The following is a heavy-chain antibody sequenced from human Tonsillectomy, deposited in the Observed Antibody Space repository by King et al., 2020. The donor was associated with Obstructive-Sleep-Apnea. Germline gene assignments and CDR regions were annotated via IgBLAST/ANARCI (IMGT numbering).Heavy chain of an antibody. CDR3: ARGDCSSTSCYGIISGWFDP. CDR2: INHSGST. V-gene: IGHV4-34*01. D-gene: IGHD2-2*01. CDR1: GGSFSGYY. J-gene: IGHJ5*02. Sequence: VQLQQWGAGLLKPSETLSLTCAVYGGSFSGYYWSWIRQPPGKGLEWIGEINHSGSTNYNPSLKSRVTISVDTSKNQFSLKLSSVTAADTAVYYCARGDCSSTSCYGIISGWFDPWGQGTLVTVSS.